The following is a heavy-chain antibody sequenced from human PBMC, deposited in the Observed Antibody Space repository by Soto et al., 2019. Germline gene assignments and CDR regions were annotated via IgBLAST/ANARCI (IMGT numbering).Heavy chain of an antibody. Sequence: SETLSLTCAVSGGSITSGGYSFICIREPPWKGLELIGYIYHSGSTYYNPSLKSRVTISVDRSKNQFSLRLSSVTAADTAVYYCARGSLYSYGSGVFDYWGQGPLVNVSS. CDR3: ARGSLYSYGSGVFDY. J-gene: IGHJ4*02. CDR1: GGSITSGGYS. V-gene: IGHV4-30-2*01. CDR2: IYHSGST. D-gene: IGHD3-10*01.